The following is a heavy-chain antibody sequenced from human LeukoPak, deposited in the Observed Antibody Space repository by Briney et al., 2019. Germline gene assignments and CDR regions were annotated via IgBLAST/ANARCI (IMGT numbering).Heavy chain of an antibody. J-gene: IGHJ4*02. CDR1: GDSITSGTYY. D-gene: IGHD3-16*01. V-gene: IGHV4-61*02. CDR2: IYTSGST. Sequence: SETLSLTCTVSGDSITSGTYYWTWIRQPAGKGLEWIGRIYTSGSTNYKPSLKSRVSISLDTSKNHFSLRLSSVTAADTAVYYCARMGGRTDWGQGTLVTVSS. CDR3: ARMGGRTD.